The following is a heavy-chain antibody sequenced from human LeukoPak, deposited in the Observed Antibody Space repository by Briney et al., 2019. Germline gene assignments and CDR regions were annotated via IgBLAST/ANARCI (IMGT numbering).Heavy chain of an antibody. CDR3: ARHHPLTYCSSTSCPVDAFDI. V-gene: IGHV5-10-1*01. J-gene: IGHJ3*02. CDR2: IYPSDSYT. Sequence: ESLRISCKGSGYSLTSYWISWVRQMPGKGLEWMGRIYPSDSYTNYSPSFQGHVTISADKSISTAYLQWSSLKASDTAMYYCARHHPLTYCSSTSCPVDAFDIWGQGTMVTVSS. CDR1: GYSLTSYW. D-gene: IGHD2-2*01.